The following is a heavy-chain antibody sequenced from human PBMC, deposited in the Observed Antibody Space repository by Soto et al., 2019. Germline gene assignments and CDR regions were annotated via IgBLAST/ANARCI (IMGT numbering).Heavy chain of an antibody. CDR3: ARGSSTWSLGD. D-gene: IGHD6-13*01. Sequence: QVRLQQSGAGLLKPWETLSLTCAVYGGSFSDYSWTWIRQPPGKGLECIGEINHNGYTNYNPSLKSRGTISVDTSTKQCSLNLNSLTAADTAVYYCARGSSTWSLGDWGQGTLVTVSS. J-gene: IGHJ4*02. CDR1: GGSFSDYS. CDR2: INHNGYT. V-gene: IGHV4-34*01.